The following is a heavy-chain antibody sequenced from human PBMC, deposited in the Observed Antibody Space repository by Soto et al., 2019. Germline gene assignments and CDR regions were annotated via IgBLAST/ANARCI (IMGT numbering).Heavy chain of an antibody. D-gene: IGHD6-19*01. CDR1: GFTFSSYN. CDR2: ISSSSSTI. J-gene: IGHJ6*02. CDR3: ARVSLARSGWYLRYGMDV. Sequence: EVQLVESGGGLVQPGGSLRLSCAASGFTFSSYNMNWVRQAPGKGLEWVSFISSSSSTIYYADSVKGRFTISRDNAKNSLYLQINSLRDEDTALYYCARVSLARSGWYLRYGMDVWGQGTTVTVSS. V-gene: IGHV3-48*02.